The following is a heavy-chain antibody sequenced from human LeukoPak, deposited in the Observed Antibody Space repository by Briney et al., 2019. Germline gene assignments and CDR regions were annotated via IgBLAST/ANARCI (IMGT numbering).Heavy chain of an antibody. CDR3: AREGINGYDILTGYYH. V-gene: IGHV7-4-1*02. Sequence: GASVKVSCKASGYTFTSYAVNWVRQAPGQGLEWMGWINTNTGNPTYAQGFTGRFVFSLDTSVSTAYLQISSLKAEDTAVYYCAREGINGYDILTGYYHWGQGTLVTVSS. CDR1: GYTFTSYA. CDR2: INTNTGNP. D-gene: IGHD3-9*01. J-gene: IGHJ5*02.